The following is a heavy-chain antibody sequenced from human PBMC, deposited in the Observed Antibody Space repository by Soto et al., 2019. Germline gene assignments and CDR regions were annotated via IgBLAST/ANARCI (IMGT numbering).Heavy chain of an antibody. V-gene: IGHV1-69*04. Sequence: SVKVSSKASGGTFRSYTISWVRQAPGQGREWMGRIIPIRGIASYAQKFQGRVTMTRDTSTSTVYMELSSLRSEDTAVYYCARDASGTMIVVVTQGSFDYWGQGTLVTVSS. D-gene: IGHD3-22*01. CDR1: GGTFRSYT. J-gene: IGHJ4*02. CDR3: ARDASGTMIVVVTQGSFDY. CDR2: IIPIRGIA.